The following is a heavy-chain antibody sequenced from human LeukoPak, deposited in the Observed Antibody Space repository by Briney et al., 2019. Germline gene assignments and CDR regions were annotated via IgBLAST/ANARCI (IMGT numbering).Heavy chain of an antibody. V-gene: IGHV5-51*01. J-gene: IGHJ5*02. CDR3: ARRAYSSSLSSHFDP. CDR1: GYSFSTYW. CDR2: IYPRDSEI. Sequence: GESLKISCEGSGYSFSTYWIAWVRQMPGKGLEWMGSIYPRDSEIRYSPSFQGQVTISADNSISTAYLQWSSLKASDTAMYYCARRAYSSSLSSHFDPWGQGTLVTVSS. D-gene: IGHD6-13*01.